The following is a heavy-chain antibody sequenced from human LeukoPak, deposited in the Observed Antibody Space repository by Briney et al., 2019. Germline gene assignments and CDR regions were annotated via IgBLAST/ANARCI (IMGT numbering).Heavy chain of an antibody. V-gene: IGHV3-30-3*01. CDR2: ISYDGSNK. Sequence: GGSLRLSCAASGVTFSSYAMHWVRQAPGKGLEWVAVISYDGSNKYYADSVKGRFTISRDNSKNTLYLQMNSLRAEDTAVYYCARDSASGGSSYAFDIWGQGTMVTVSS. CDR3: ARDSASGGSSYAFDI. CDR1: GVTFSSYA. D-gene: IGHD2-15*01. J-gene: IGHJ3*02.